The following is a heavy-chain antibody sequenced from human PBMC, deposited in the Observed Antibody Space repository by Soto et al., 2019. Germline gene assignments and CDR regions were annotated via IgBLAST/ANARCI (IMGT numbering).Heavy chain of an antibody. CDR2: IIPIFGTA. CDR1: GGTFSSYA. CDR3: ARTQFRSGYHYGHAFDI. Sequence: SVKVSCKASGGTFSSYAISWVRQAPGQGLEWMGGIIPIFGTANYAQKFQGRVTITADESTSTAYMELSSLRSEDTAVYYCARTQFRSGYHYGHAFDIWGQGTMVTVSS. J-gene: IGHJ3*02. V-gene: IGHV1-69*13. D-gene: IGHD3-22*01.